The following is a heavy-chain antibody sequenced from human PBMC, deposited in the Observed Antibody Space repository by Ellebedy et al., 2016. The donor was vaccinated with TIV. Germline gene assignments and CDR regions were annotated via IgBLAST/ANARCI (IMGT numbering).Heavy chain of an antibody. J-gene: IGHJ6*02. CDR3: AREVLGGQGDMDV. CDR1: GFIFSHYH. D-gene: IGHD3-10*01. CDR2: IWSDGSEE. V-gene: IGHV3-33*01. Sequence: PGGSLRLSCAPSGFIFSHYHMHWVRQAPGKGLEWVALIWSDGSEEYYAASVKGRFTISRDNSKNTLYLQMNSLTAKDTAVYYCAREVLGGQGDMDVWGQGTTVTVSS.